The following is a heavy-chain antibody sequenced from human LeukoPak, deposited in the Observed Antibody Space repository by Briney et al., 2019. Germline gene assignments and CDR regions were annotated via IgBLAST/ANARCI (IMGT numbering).Heavy chain of an antibody. D-gene: IGHD3-22*01. Sequence: GGSLRLSCAASGFTFSNSGMTWVRQAPGKGLEWVSGISNRGGKTYYADSVKVRFTISRDNSKNTLYLQMNRLRAEDTALYSCAKAAGYDSRDDAFDIWGQGTMVTVSS. CDR2: ISNRGGKT. CDR3: AKAAGYDSRDDAFDI. J-gene: IGHJ3*02. V-gene: IGHV3-23*01. CDR1: GFTFSNSG.